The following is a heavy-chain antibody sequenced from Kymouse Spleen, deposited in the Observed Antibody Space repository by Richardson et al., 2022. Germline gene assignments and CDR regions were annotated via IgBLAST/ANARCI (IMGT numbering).Heavy chain of an antibody. CDR1: GGSISSGGYY. J-gene: IGHJ5*02. V-gene: IGHV4-31*03. CDR3: ARGPPYYDILTGYYGWFDP. D-gene: IGHD3-9*01. CDR2: IYYSGST. Sequence: QVQLQESGPGLVKPSQTLSLTCTVSGGSISSGGYYWSWIRQHPGKGLEWIGYIYYSGSTYYNPSLKSRVTISVDTSKNQFSLKLSSVTAADTAVYYCARGPPYYDILTGYYGWFDPWGQGTLVTVSS.